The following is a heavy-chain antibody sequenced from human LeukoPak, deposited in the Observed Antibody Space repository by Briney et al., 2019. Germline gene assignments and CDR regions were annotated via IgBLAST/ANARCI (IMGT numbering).Heavy chain of an antibody. Sequence: NTGGSLRLSCAASGFTFSSYSMNWVRQAPGKGLEWVSSISSSSSYIYYADSVKGRFTISRDNAKNSLYLQMNSLRADDTAVYYCARLSYDSGTHYTCYQYWGQGTLVTVSS. CDR2: ISSSSSYI. J-gene: IGHJ4*02. V-gene: IGHV3-21*01. CDR1: GFTFSSYS. D-gene: IGHD3-10*01. CDR3: ARLSYDSGTHYTCYQY.